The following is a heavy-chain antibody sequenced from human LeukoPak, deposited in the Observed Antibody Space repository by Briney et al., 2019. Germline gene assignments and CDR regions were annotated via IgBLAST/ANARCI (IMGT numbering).Heavy chain of an antibody. J-gene: IGHJ4*02. CDR3: AGDNHYVSSGYTKRYFDY. Sequence: SETLSLTCTVSGGSISSYYWSWIRQPPGKGLEWIGYIYYSGSTNYNPSLKSRVTISVDTSKNQFSLKLSSVTAADTAVYYCAGDNHYVSSGYTKRYFDYWAREPWSPSPQ. CDR2: IYYSGST. D-gene: IGHD3-22*01. V-gene: IGHV4-59*01. CDR1: GGSISSYY.